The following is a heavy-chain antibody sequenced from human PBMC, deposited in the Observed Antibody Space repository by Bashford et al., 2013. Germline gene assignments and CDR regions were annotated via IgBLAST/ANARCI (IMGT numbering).Heavy chain of an antibody. Sequence: VASVKVSCKASGYSFSTHGISWVRQAPGQGLEWMGWISDYNGYTKYAQKFQGRVSMTTNTDTKTAYMELRSLRSDDTALYYCARLAYQWNGYFDLVGPWHPRSPSPQ. J-gene: IGHJ2*01. CDR3: ARLAYQWNGYFDL. D-gene: IGHD6-19*01. CDR1: GYSFSTHG. CDR2: ISDYNGYT. V-gene: IGHV1-18*01.